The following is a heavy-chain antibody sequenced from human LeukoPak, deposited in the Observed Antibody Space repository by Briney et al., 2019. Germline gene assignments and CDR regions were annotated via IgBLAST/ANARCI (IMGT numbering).Heavy chain of an antibody. J-gene: IGHJ4*02. Sequence: GGSLRLSCAASGFTFSKYWMHWVRQAPGKGLVWVARINSNGTTTAYAESVKGRFTISRDNNKNTLYLQMSSLRTEDTAVYHCATFELSCPRGVCAPLDWGQGTLVTVSS. CDR2: INSNGTTT. CDR1: GFTFSKYW. V-gene: IGHV3-74*01. D-gene: IGHD2-8*02. CDR3: ATFELSCPRGVCAPLD.